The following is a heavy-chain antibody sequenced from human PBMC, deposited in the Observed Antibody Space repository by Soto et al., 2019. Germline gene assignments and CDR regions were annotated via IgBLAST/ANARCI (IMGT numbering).Heavy chain of an antibody. CDR2: ISYDGSNK. J-gene: IGHJ3*02. D-gene: IGHD6-19*01. V-gene: IGHV3-30-3*01. CDR1: GFTFSSYA. CDR3: ARATSGCYKDAFDI. Sequence: QVQLVESGGGVVQPGRSLRLSCAASGFTFSSYAMHWVRQAPGKGLEWVAVISYDGSNKYYADSVKGRFTISRDNSKNTLDLQMNSLRAEDTAVYYCARATSGCYKDAFDIWGQGTMVTVSS.